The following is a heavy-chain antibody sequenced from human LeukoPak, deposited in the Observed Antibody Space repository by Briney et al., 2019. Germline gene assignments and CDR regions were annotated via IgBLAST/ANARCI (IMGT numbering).Heavy chain of an antibody. J-gene: IGHJ4*02. CDR3: ATALRGKSVDY. V-gene: IGHV1-2*02. CDR1: GYTFTGYY. D-gene: IGHD5-12*01. Sequence: ASVKVSCKASGYTFTGYYLHWVRQAPGQGLEWMGWVNPHSGGINYAQKFQGRVTMTRDTSINTAYMELSKLISDDAAVYYCATALRGKSVDYWGQGTLVTVSS. CDR2: VNPHSGGI.